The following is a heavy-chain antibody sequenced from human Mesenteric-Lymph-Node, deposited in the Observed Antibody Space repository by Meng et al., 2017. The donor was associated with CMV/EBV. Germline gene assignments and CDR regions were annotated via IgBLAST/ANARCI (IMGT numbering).Heavy chain of an antibody. J-gene: IGHJ4*02. V-gene: IGHV3-21*01. D-gene: IGHD3-16*01. CDR1: GFTFTSYS. CDR2: ISSSFTYI. Sequence: GESLKISCAASGFTFTSYSINWVRQAPGKGLEWVSSISSSFTYIYYADSVKGRFTISRDNAKNSVYLQLNSLRAEDTAVYFCTRLHSTFFDYWGQGALVTVSS. CDR3: TRLHSTFFDY.